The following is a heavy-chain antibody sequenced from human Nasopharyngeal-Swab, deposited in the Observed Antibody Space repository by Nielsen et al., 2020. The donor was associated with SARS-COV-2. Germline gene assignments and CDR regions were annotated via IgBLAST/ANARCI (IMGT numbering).Heavy chain of an antibody. CDR3: ARDEILDY. D-gene: IGHD2/OR15-2a*01. CDR1: GFTFSPYW. CDR2: VKQDGTEK. Sequence: GEALKISCEASGFTFSPYWMTWVRQAPGKGLEWVANVKQDGTEKYFVDSVKGRFTISRDNAKNSLYLHMNSLRAEDTAVYYCARDEILDYWGQGTLVTVSS. J-gene: IGHJ4*02. V-gene: IGHV3-7*01.